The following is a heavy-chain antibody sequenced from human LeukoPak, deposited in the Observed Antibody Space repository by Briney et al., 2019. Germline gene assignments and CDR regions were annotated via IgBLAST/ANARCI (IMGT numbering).Heavy chain of an antibody. CDR3: ARARQFDSPFDP. CDR2: ISAYNGNT. V-gene: IGHV1-18*01. Sequence: ASVKVSCKASGYTFTSYAMHWVRQAPGQGLEWMGWISAYNGNTNYAQKVQDRVTMTTDTSTSTAYMELRSLRSDDTAVYYCARARQFDSPFDPWGQGTLVTVSS. J-gene: IGHJ5*02. CDR1: GYTFTSYA. D-gene: IGHD3-22*01.